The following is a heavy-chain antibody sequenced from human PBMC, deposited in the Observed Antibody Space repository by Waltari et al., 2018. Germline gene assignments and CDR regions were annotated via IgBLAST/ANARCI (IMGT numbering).Heavy chain of an antibody. CDR1: GFTFDAYA. J-gene: IGHJ6*02. Sequence: EVQLVESGGGLVQPGRSLRLPCAASGFTFDAYAMHWVRQASGKGLGWVSGISWNSGSIGYADSVKGRFTISRDNAKNSLYLQMNSLRAEDTALYYCAKDFRRTSSYYYYYYGMDVWGQGTTVTVSS. CDR2: ISWNSGSI. D-gene: IGHD3-10*01. V-gene: IGHV3-9*01. CDR3: AKDFRRTSSYYYYYYGMDV.